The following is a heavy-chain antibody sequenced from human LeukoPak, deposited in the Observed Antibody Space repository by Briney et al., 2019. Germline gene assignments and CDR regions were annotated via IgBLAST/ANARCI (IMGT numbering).Heavy chain of an antibody. CDR3: ASSAAVGGVKWFDP. D-gene: IGHD6-19*01. CDR1: GGSISGYY. J-gene: IGHJ5*02. CDR2: IYTSGST. V-gene: IGHV4-4*07. Sequence: SETLSLTCTVSGGSISGYYWSWIRQTAGNGLEWIGRIYTSGSTDYNPSLKSRVTISVDKSKNQLSLKLNSVTGADTAVYYCASSAAVGGVKWFDPWGQGTLVTVSS.